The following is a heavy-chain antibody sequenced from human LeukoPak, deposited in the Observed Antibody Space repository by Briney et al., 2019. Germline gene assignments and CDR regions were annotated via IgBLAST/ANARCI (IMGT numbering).Heavy chain of an antibody. J-gene: IGHJ4*02. CDR3: VYGDNRGY. Sequence: GGSLRLYCAASGFTFSSFTMNWVRQAPGQGLEWVSSISSSSSNTHYADSVKGRFTISRDNAKNSLYLQMNSLRDEDTAVYYCVYGDNRGYWGQGTLVTVSS. CDR2: ISSSSSNT. V-gene: IGHV3-21*01. CDR1: GFTFSSFT. D-gene: IGHD4-17*01.